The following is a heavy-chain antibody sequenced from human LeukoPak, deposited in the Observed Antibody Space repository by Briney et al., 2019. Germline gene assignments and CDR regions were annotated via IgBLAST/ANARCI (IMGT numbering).Heavy chain of an antibody. J-gene: IGHJ3*02. CDR2: IFPGDSDT. CDR3: ATYFAGAETFDI. D-gene: IGHD3-16*01. V-gene: IGHV5-51*01. Sequence: GESLKTSCKGSGYSFTSYWIGWVRQMPGKGLEWMGLIFPGDSDTKYSPSFQGQVTISADKSISTAYLQWSSLKASDTAMYYCATYFAGAETFDIWGQGTMVTVSS. CDR1: GYSFTSYW.